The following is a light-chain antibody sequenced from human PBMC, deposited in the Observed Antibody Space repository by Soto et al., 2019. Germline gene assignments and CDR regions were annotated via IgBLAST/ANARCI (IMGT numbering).Light chain of an antibody. CDR3: QQYDSYPLT. CDR1: QNINTW. CDR2: KAS. J-gene: IGKJ4*01. Sequence: SQMTQSPSTLSASVGDRVTITCRASQNINTWLAWYQHKPGKAPKVLIHKASSLQSGVPSRFSGTGSGTEFTLIINSLQPDDFATYYCQQYDSYPLTFGGGTKLEI. V-gene: IGKV1-5*03.